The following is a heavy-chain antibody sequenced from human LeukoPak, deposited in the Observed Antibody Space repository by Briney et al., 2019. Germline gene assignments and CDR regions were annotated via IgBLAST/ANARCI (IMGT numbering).Heavy chain of an antibody. CDR1: GFTFTSYW. CDR3: ASWPVGWYGEDS. V-gene: IGHV3-7*03. Sequence: GGSLRLSCAASGFTFTSYWMSWVRQVPGKGLEWVANLNEDGSEKYYVDSVKGRFTISRDNAKNSVSLQMNSLRVEDTAVYYCASWPVGWYGEDSWGQGTLVTVSS. CDR2: LNEDGSEK. D-gene: IGHD6-19*01. J-gene: IGHJ4*02.